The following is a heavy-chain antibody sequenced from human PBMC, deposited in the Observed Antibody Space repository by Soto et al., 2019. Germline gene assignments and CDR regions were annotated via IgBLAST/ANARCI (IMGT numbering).Heavy chain of an antibody. Sequence: QITLKESGPTLVKPTQTLTLTCTFSGFSLSTSGVGVGWIRQPPGKALEWLALIYWDDDKRYSPSLKSRLTIXXDXSXXQVVLTMTNMDPVDTATYYCAHNLRYSSTLNWFDPWGQGTLVTVSS. V-gene: IGHV2-5*02. J-gene: IGHJ5*02. CDR1: GFSLSTSGVG. D-gene: IGHD6-13*01. CDR2: IYWDDDK. CDR3: AHNLRYSSTLNWFDP.